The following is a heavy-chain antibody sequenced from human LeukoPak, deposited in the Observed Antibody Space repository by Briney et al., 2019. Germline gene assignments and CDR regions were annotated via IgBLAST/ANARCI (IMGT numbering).Heavy chain of an antibody. D-gene: IGHD6-13*01. CDR2: ISSAGTT. CDR3: ARDLEAANTYYFDY. J-gene: IGHJ4*02. CDR1: GFTVSSSY. V-gene: IGHV3-66*01. Sequence: GGSLRLSCAASGFTVSSSYMSWVRQAPGKGLEWVSIISSAGTTYYADSVKGRFTISRDNSKNTVYLQVNSLRDEDTAVYYCARDLEAANTYYFDYWGQGTMVTVSS.